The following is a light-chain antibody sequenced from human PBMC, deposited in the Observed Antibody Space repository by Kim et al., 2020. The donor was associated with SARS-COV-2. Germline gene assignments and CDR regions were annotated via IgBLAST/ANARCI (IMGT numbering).Light chain of an antibody. CDR2: GNT. J-gene: IGLJ1*01. Sequence: GQKDAISYTLSSYNIRGGWVAWYQHRPRTGPLLRVYGNTERRSGIPDHFSVSESGTAATLDITGLQTGDEADYYCGVWDNSLAKYCFGPGTKVT. CDR3: GVWDNSLAKYC. CDR1: SYNIRGGW. V-gene: IGLV1-51*01.